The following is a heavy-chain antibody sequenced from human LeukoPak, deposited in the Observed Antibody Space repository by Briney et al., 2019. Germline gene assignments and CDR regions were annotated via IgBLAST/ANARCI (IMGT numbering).Heavy chain of an antibody. J-gene: IGHJ3*02. CDR1: GGSISSYY. Sequence: SETLSLTCTVSGGSISSYYWSWIRQPPGKGLEWIGYIYYSGSTNYNPSLKSRVTISVDTSKNQFSLKLSSVTAADTAVYYCARDSSSYYDFWSGYYRALDIWGQGTMVTVSS. CDR3: ARDSSSYYDFWSGYYRALDI. V-gene: IGHV4-59*01. CDR2: IYYSGST. D-gene: IGHD3-3*01.